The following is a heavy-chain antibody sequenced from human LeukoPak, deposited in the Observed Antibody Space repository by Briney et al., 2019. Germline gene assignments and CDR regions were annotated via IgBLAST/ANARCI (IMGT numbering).Heavy chain of an antibody. CDR3: AKVGIVISTSCYCN. J-gene: IGHJ1*01. V-gene: IGHV3-21*01. Sequence: GGSLRLSCAASGFPFSSYSMSWVRQAPGKGLEWVSSISSSDSYIYYADSVKGRFTISRDNAKNSLYLQMNSLRAEDTAVYYCAKVGIVISTSCYCNWGQGTLVTVSS. CDR1: GFPFSSYS. CDR2: ISSSDSYI. D-gene: IGHD2-2*01.